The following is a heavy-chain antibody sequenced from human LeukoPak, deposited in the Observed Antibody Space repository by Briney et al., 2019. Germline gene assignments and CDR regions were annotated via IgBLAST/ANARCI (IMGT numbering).Heavy chain of an antibody. D-gene: IGHD3-22*01. J-gene: IGHJ3*02. CDR2: ICYSGST. CDR1: GGSISSGGYY. CDR3: ARVGPQRYYYDSSGYLVDAFDI. V-gene: IGHV4-31*03. Sequence: PSQTLSLTCTVSGGSISSGGYYWSWIRQHPGKGLEWIGYICYSGSTYYNPSLKSRVTISVDTSKNQFSLKLSSVTAADTAVYYCARVGPQRYYYDSSGYLVDAFDIWGQGTMVTVSS.